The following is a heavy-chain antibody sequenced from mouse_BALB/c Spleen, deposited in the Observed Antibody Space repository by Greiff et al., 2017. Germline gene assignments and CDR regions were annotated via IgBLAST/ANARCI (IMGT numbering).Heavy chain of an antibody. J-gene: IGHJ2*01. CDR1: GFTFSSYA. V-gene: IGHV5-9-4*01. CDR2: ISSGGSYT. D-gene: IGHD3-2*01. CDR3: ARAVTARASYYFDY. Sequence: EVQGVESGGGLVKPGGSLKLSCAASGFTFSSYAMSWVRQSPEKRLEWVAEISSGGSYTYYPDTVTGRFTISRDNAKNTLYLEMSSLRSEDTAMYYCARAVTARASYYFDYWGQGTTLTVSS.